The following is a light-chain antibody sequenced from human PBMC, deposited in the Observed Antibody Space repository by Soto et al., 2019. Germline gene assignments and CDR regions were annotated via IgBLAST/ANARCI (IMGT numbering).Light chain of an antibody. V-gene: IGKV3-20*01. CDR1: QSVRSIY. CDR2: DTS. CDR3: QVYGSTLWS. Sequence: LSASVGDRVTITCRTSQSVRSIYVAWYQQRPGQTPRLLIYDTSKRATGIPDRFSGSGSGTDFTLTISRLEPEDFTVYYSQVYGSTLWSFGHGSMVDIK. J-gene: IGKJ2*01.